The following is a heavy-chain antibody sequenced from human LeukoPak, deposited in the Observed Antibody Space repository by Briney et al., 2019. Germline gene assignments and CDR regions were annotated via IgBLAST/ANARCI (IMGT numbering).Heavy chain of an antibody. CDR1: GGSISSYY. CDR2: IYTSGST. J-gene: IGHJ3*02. CDR3: ASQSDIVVVPAGAFDI. D-gene: IGHD2-2*01. V-gene: IGHV4-4*09. Sequence: SETLSLTCTVSGGSISSYYWSWIRQPPGKGLEWIGYIYTSGSTNYNPSPKSRVTISVDTSKNQFSLKLSSVTAADTAVYYCASQSDIVVVPAGAFDIWGQGTMVTVSS.